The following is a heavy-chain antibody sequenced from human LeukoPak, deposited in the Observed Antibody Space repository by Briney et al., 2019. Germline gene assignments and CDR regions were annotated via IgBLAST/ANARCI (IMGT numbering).Heavy chain of an antibody. CDR3: TRDDNWNFVY. Sequence: GGSLRLSCTASGFTFGDYAMSWVRQAPGKGLEWVGFIRSKAYGGTTEYAASVKGRFTISRDDSKSIAYLQMNSLKTEDTAVYYCTRDDNWNFVYWGQGTLVTASS. CDR1: GFTFGDYA. J-gene: IGHJ4*02. D-gene: IGHD1-20*01. CDR2: IRSKAYGGTT. V-gene: IGHV3-49*04.